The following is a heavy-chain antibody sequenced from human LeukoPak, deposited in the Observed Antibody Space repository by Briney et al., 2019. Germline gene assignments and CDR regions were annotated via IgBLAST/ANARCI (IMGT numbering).Heavy chain of an antibody. Sequence: GGSLRLSRAASGFTFSSYEMNWVRQAPGKGLEWVSYISSSGSTIYYADSVKGRFTISRDNAKNSLYLQMNSLRAEDTAVYYCARIGDYYDSSGHPGFDYWGQGTLVTVSS. D-gene: IGHD3-22*01. CDR2: ISSSGSTI. CDR3: ARIGDYYDSSGHPGFDY. V-gene: IGHV3-48*03. CDR1: GFTFSSYE. J-gene: IGHJ4*02.